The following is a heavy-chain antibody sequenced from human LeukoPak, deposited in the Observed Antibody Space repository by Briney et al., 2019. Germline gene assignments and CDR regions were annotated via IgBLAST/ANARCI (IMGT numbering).Heavy chain of an antibody. V-gene: IGHV1-8*03. D-gene: IGHD4-17*01. Sequence: ASVKVSCKASGYTFTSYDINWVRQATGQGLEWMGWMNPNSGNTGYAQKFQGRVTITRNTSISTAYMELSSLRSDDTAVYYCAREGVFDDYGDPYGMDVWGQGTTVTVSS. CDR1: GYTFTSYD. J-gene: IGHJ6*02. CDR2: MNPNSGNT. CDR3: AREGVFDDYGDPYGMDV.